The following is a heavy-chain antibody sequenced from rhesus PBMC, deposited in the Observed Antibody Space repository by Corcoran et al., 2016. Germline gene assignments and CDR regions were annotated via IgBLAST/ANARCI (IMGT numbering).Heavy chain of an antibody. V-gene: IGHV3S5*01. D-gene: IGHD6-25*01. J-gene: IGHJ4*01. CDR2: INSGGDST. CDR3: ARDSGS. CDR1: GFTFSSYG. Sequence: EVQLVETGGGLVQPGGSLKLSCAASGFTFSSYGMNWVRQAPGKGLEWVSAINSGGDSTYYADSVKGRFTISRENSKNTLSLQMNSLRAEDTAVYYCARDSGSWGQGVLVTVSS.